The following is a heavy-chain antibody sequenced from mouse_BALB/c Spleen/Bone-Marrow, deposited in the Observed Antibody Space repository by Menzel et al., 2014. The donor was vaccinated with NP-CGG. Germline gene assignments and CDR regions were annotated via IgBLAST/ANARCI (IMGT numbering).Heavy chain of an antibody. CDR3: ARLGSYGGFAY. J-gene: IGHJ3*01. CDR1: GFDFSGFW. V-gene: IGHV4-1*02. Sequence: EVKLMESGRGLVQPGGSLKLSCAASGFDFSGFWMGWVRQALGKGLEWIGEINPDSSTINYTPPLKDRSIIPRDNAKNTLYLQMGKVRSEDTALYYSARLGSYGGFAYWGQGTLVTVSA. D-gene: IGHD2-3*01. CDR2: INPDSSTI.